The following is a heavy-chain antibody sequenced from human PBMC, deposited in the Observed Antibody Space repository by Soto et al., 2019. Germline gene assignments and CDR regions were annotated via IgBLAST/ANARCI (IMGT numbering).Heavy chain of an antibody. Sequence: PGGSLRLSCAASGFTFSDYYMSWIRQAPGQGLEWLLHVSGNGKTIYYADSVKGRFTISRDNAKNSLYLQLNSLRAVDTALFYYARVQWLVAPPSVSFDYWGQGALVTVSS. J-gene: IGHJ4*02. CDR3: ARVQWLVAPPSVSFDY. CDR1: GFTFSDYY. CDR2: VSGNGKTI. V-gene: IGHV3-11*01. D-gene: IGHD6-19*01.